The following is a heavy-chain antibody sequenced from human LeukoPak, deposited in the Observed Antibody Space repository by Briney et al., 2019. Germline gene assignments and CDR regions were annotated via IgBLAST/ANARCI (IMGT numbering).Heavy chain of an antibody. V-gene: IGHV3-48*03. Sequence: PGGSLRLSRAASGFTFSSYGMNWVRQAPGKGLEWVSYISSSGSTIYYADSVKGRFTISRDNAKNSLYLQMNSLRAEDTAVYYCAELGITMIGGVWGKGTTVTVSS. J-gene: IGHJ6*04. CDR3: AELGITMIGGV. CDR1: GFTFSSYG. D-gene: IGHD3-10*02. CDR2: ISSSGSTI.